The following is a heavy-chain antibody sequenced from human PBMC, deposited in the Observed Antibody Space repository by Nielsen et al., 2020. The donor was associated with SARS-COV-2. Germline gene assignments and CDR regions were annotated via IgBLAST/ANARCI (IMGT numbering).Heavy chain of an antibody. CDR2: IYYSGTT. CDR1: SGSISNYY. J-gene: IGHJ4*02. Sequence: SETLSLTCTVSSGSISNYYWSWIRQPPGKGLEWIGYIYYSGTTNINPSLKSRVTISVDTSMDQLSLRLSSVTAADTAVYYCARHWARDNRSHRFDYLGQGTLVTVSS. V-gene: IGHV4-59*08. D-gene: IGHD1-14*01. CDR3: ARHWARDNRSHRFDY.